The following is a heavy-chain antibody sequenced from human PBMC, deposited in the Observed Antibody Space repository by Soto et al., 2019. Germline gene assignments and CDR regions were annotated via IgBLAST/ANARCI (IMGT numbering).Heavy chain of an antibody. CDR3: AREGGSLNWFDP. V-gene: IGHV3-48*02. Sequence: EVQLVESGGGLVQPGGSLRLSCAASGFTFSSYSMNWVRQAPGKGLEWVSYISSSSSTIYYADSVKGRFTISIDNAKNSLYRQMNSLRDEDTAVYYCAREGGSLNWFDPWGQGTLVTVSS. J-gene: IGHJ5*02. D-gene: IGHD1-26*01. CDR1: GFTFSSYS. CDR2: ISSSSSTI.